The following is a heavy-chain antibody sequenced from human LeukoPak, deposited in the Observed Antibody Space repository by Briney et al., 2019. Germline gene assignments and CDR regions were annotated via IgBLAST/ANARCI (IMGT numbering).Heavy chain of an antibody. D-gene: IGHD5-18*01. CDR3: ARSRSGYSYDHAAFEI. CDR2: IDYRGST. V-gene: IGHV4-59*01. Sequence: SETLSLTCTVSGGSISTYYWSWIRQPPGKGLEWIAYIDYRGSTTYNPSLRSRVTISVDTSRNQFSLKLYSVTAADTAVYYCARSRSGYSYDHAAFEIWGQGIMVTVSS. CDR1: GGSISTYY. J-gene: IGHJ3*02.